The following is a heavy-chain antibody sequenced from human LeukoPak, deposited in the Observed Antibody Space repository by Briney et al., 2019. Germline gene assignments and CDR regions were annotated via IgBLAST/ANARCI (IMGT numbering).Heavy chain of an antibody. CDR3: AKATAKWELRGSDALDI. D-gene: IGHD1-26*01. V-gene: IGHV3-7*03. Sequence: PGGSLRLSCAASGFSFNYYWMSWVRQAPGKGLEWVAKIKQDGSEKYYVDSVKGRFSISRDNAKRSLYLEMDSLRAEDTALYYCAKATAKWELRGSDALDIWGQGTMVTVSS. CDR2: IKQDGSEK. J-gene: IGHJ3*02. CDR1: GFSFNYYW.